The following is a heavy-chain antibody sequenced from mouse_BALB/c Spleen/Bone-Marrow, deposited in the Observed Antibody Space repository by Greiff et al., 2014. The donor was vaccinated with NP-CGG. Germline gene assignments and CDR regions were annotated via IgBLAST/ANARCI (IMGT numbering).Heavy chain of an antibody. Sequence: EVQVVESGAELVKPGASVKLSCTASGFNIKDTYMHWVKQRPEQGLEWIGRIDPANGNTKYDPKFQGKATITADASSNTAYLQLSSLTSEDTAVHYCARNGNYGAWFAYWGQGTLVTVSA. J-gene: IGHJ3*01. CDR2: IDPANGNT. CDR3: ARNGNYGAWFAY. V-gene: IGHV14-3*02. D-gene: IGHD2-1*01. CDR1: GFNIKDTY.